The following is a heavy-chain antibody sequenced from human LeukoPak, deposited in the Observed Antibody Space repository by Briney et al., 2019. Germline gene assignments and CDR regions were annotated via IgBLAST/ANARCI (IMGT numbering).Heavy chain of an antibody. J-gene: IGHJ4*02. D-gene: IGHD3-16*01. CDR1: GFSFSSYA. V-gene: IGHV3-23*01. CDR2: ISSGGDRT. Sequence: GGSLRLSCAATGFSFSSYALSWVRQAPGKGLEWVSAISSGGDRTYYADSVTGRLNISRDNSKNMLFLQMSSLRAEDAAMYYCTREAIATGYAYDWGQGALVTVFS. CDR3: TREAIATGYAYD.